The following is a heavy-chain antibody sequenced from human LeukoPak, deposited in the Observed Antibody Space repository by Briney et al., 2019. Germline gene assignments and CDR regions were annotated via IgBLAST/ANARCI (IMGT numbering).Heavy chain of an antibody. CDR1: GGSISSYY. CDR2: IYYSGST. J-gene: IGHJ4*02. CDR3: ARGVPYYYDSSGYPFHY. D-gene: IGHD3-22*01. Sequence: SETLSLTCTVSGGSISSYYWNWIRQPPGKGLEWIGNIYYSGSTNYNPSLKSRVTISVDTSKNQFSLKLSSVTAADTAVYYCARGVPYYYDSSGYPFHYWGQGTLVTVSS. V-gene: IGHV4-59*01.